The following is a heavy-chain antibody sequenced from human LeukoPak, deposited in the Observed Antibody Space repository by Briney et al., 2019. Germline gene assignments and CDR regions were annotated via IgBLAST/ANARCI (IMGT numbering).Heavy chain of an antibody. CDR2: IIPVFGTA. D-gene: IGHD3-22*01. Sequence: SVKVSCKDSGYTFTGYYMHWVRQAPGQGLEWMGGIIPVFGTANYAQKFQGRVTITADESTSTAYMELSSLRSEDTAVYYCAREGDDSSAPYYFDYWGQGTLVTVSS. J-gene: IGHJ4*02. CDR3: AREGDDSSAPYYFDY. V-gene: IGHV1-69*13. CDR1: GYTFTGYY.